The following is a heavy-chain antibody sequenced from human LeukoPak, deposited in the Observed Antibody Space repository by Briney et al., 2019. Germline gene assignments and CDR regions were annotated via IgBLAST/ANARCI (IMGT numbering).Heavy chain of an antibody. V-gene: IGHV1-69*13. D-gene: IGHD1-26*01. CDR3: AKSLYSGIYNPFDY. J-gene: IGHJ4*02. CDR2: IIPIFGTA. Sequence: SVKVSCKASGGTFSSYAISWVRQAPGQGLEWMGGIIPIFGTANYAQKFQGRVTITADESTSTAYMELSSLRSEDTAVYYCAKSLYSGIYNPFDYWGQGTLVTVSS. CDR1: GGTFSSYA.